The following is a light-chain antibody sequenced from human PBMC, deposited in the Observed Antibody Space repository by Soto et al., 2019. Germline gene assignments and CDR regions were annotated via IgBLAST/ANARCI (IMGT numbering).Light chain of an antibody. CDR2: ANS. Sequence: QSVLTQPPSVSGAPGQRVTISCTGSSSNIGAGCDVHWYQQLPGTAPKLLIYANSNRPSGVPDRFSGSKSVTSASLASTGRQAEDEADYYCQSYDSSLSVVFGGGTKLTVL. J-gene: IGLJ2*01. CDR1: SSNIGAGCD. CDR3: QSYDSSLSVV. V-gene: IGLV1-40*01.